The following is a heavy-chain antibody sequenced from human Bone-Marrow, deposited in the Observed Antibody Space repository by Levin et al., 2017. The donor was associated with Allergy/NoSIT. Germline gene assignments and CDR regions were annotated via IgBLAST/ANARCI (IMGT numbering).Heavy chain of an antibody. J-gene: IGHJ2*01. Sequence: SETLSLTCDVSGYSISSGYYWGWIRQPPGKGLEWIGTIYHSGSTYYNPSLESRLTISVDTSKNQFSLKLTSVTAADTAVYFCARDLKKYSSSSAGRSWYFDLWGRGTLVSVSS. V-gene: IGHV4-38-2*02. D-gene: IGHD6-6*01. CDR2: IYHSGST. CDR3: ARDLKKYSSSSAGRSWYFDL. CDR1: GYSISSGYY.